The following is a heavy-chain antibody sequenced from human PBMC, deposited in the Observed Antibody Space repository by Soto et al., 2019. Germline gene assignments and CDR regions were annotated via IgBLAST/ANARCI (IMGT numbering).Heavy chain of an antibody. CDR1: GFTFSSYG. Sequence: GGSLRLSCAASGFTFSSYGMHWVRQAPGKGLEWVAVISYDGSNKYYADSVKGRFTISRDNSKNTLYLQMNSLRAEDTAVYYCAKEAGTSFFYYYYGMDVWGQGTTVTV. CDR3: AKEAGTSFFYYYYGMDV. J-gene: IGHJ6*02. D-gene: IGHD6-19*01. CDR2: ISYDGSNK. V-gene: IGHV3-30*18.